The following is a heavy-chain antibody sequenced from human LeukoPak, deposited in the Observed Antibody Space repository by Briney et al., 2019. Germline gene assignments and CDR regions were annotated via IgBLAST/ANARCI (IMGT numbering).Heavy chain of an antibody. D-gene: IGHD3-22*01. CDR3: AKLPFTYYYDSSGYRGAFDI. V-gene: IGHV3-21*04. J-gene: IGHJ3*02. CDR1: GFTFSDYT. CDR2: ISPSSSYM. Sequence: PGGSLRLSCAASGFTFSDYTMNWVRQAPGKGLEWVSSISPSSSYMYYADSVKGRFTISRDNSKNTLYLQMNSLRAEDTAVYYCAKLPFTYYYDSSGYRGAFDIWGQGTMVTVSS.